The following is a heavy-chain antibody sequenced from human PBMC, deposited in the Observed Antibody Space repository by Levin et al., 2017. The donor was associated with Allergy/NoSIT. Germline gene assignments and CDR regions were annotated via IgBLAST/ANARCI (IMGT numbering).Heavy chain of an antibody. CDR1: GGTFSSYA. D-gene: IGHD6-19*01. J-gene: IGHJ4*02. CDR2: IIPIFGTA. Sequence: ASVKVSCKASGGTFSSYAISWVRQAPGQGLEWMGGIIPIFGTANYAQKFQGRVTITADESTSTAYMELSSLRSEDTAVYYCARTREGYSSGWYYFDYWGQGTLVTVSS. V-gene: IGHV1-69*13. CDR3: ARTREGYSSGWYYFDY.